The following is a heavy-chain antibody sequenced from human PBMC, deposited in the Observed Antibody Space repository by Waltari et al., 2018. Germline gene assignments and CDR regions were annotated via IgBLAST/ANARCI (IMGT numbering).Heavy chain of an antibody. Sequence: QVQLQESGPGLVKPSETLSLTCTVSGGSISSYYWSWIRQPPGKGLEWIGYIYYSGSTNSNPSLKSRVTISVDTSKNQFSLRLSSVTAADTAVYYCARGGSPLSLWGQGTLVTVSS. CDR2: IYYSGST. CDR3: ARGGSPLSL. V-gene: IGHV4-59*01. J-gene: IGHJ4*02. CDR1: GGSISSYY. D-gene: IGHD6-19*01.